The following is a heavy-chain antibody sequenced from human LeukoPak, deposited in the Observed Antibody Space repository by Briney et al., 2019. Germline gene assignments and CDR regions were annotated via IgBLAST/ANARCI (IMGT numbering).Heavy chain of an antibody. D-gene: IGHD2-2*02. CDR1: GYTLTELS. V-gene: IGHV1-24*01. J-gene: IGHJ5*02. CDR3: ATSAGGYQLLYNWFDP. CDR2: FYPEDGET. Sequence: PWASVKVSCKVSGYTLTELSMHWVRQAPGKGLEWMGGFYPEDGETIYAQKFQGRVTMTEDTSTDTAYMELSSLRSEDTAVYYCATSAGGYQLLYNWFDPWGQGTLVTVSS.